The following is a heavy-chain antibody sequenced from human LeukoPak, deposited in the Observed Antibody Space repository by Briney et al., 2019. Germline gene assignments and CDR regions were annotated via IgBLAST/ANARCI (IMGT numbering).Heavy chain of an antibody. CDR1: GSTVYSNY. D-gene: IGHD5-24*01. CDR2: IYDTGTT. Sequence: GGSLRLSCAASGSTVYSNYMTWVRQAPGKGLEWVSVIYDTGTTSYADSVKGRFTISRDNSKNTLLLQMNSLRAEDTAIYYCAREGQGRDGYNHGLDIWGQGTMVTVSS. V-gene: IGHV3-53*01. J-gene: IGHJ3*02. CDR3: AREGQGRDGYNHGLDI.